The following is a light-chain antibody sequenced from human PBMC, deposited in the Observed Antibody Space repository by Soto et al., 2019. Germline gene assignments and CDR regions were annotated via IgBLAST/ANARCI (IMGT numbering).Light chain of an antibody. J-gene: IGLJ1*01. CDR1: SSDVGGYNY. CDR2: EVS. Sequence: SALTQPASASGAPGQSGTISCTGTSSDVGGYNYVSWYQQHPGKAPKLMIYEVSKRPSGVPDRFSGSKSGNTASLTVSGLQAEDEADYYCSSYAGSNNPLYVFGTGTKVTVL. CDR3: SSYAGSNNPLYV. V-gene: IGLV2-8*01.